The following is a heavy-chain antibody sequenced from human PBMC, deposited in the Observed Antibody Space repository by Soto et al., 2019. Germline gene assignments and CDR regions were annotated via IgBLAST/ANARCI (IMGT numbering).Heavy chain of an antibody. Sequence: GSVRLSCXASGFTFSSYGMHWVRQAPGKGLEWVAVIWYDGSNKYYADSVKGRFTITRDNSKNTPYLQMNSLRAEDTAVYYCARESYYYDSSGYPSRGAFDIWGQGTMVTVSS. V-gene: IGHV3-33*01. D-gene: IGHD3-22*01. CDR3: ARESYYYDSSGYPSRGAFDI. CDR1: GFTFSSYG. CDR2: IWYDGSNK. J-gene: IGHJ3*02.